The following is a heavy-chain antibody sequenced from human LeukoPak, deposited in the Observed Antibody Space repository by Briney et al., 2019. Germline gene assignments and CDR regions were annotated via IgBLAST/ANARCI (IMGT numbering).Heavy chain of an antibody. J-gene: IGHJ4*02. CDR1: GFTFSSYS. V-gene: IGHV3-21*01. D-gene: IGHD3-22*01. CDR3: ASHAYYYDSSGRTDY. Sequence: GGSLRLSCAASGFTFSSYSMNWVRQAPGKGLEWVSSISSSSSYIYYADSVKGRFTISRDNAKNSLYLQMNSLRAEDTAVYYCASHAYYYDSSGRTDYWGQGTLVTVSS. CDR2: ISSSSSYI.